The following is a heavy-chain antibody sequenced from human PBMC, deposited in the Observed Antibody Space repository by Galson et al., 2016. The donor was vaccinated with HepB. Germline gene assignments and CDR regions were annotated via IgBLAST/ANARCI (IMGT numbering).Heavy chain of an antibody. CDR3: AKDRVYAAVNWFDP. D-gene: IGHD5/OR15-5a*01. V-gene: IGHV3-23*01. CDR1: GFTFSSYE. J-gene: IGHJ5*02. Sequence: SLRLSCAASGFTFSSYEMNWVRQAPGKGLEWVSAISGSGDNTYYADSVKGRFTISRDNSKNTLYLQMNSLRAEDTAVYYCAKDRVYAAVNWFDPWGQGTLVTVSS. CDR2: ISGSGDNT.